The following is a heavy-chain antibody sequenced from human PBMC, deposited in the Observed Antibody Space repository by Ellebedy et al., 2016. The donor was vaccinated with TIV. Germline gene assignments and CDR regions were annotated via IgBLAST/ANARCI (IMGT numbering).Heavy chain of an antibody. CDR3: ARGLYYYYYYMDV. Sequence: SETLSLXXAVYGGSFSGYYWSWIRQPPGKGLEWIGEINHSGSTNYNPSLKSRVTISVDTSKNQLSLKLSSVTAADTAVYYCARGLYYYYYYMDVWGKGTTVTVSS. CDR1: GGSFSGYY. V-gene: IGHV4-34*01. CDR2: INHSGST. J-gene: IGHJ6*03.